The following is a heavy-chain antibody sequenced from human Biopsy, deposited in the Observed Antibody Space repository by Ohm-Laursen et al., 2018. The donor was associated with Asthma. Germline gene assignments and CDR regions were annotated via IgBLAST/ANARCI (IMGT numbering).Heavy chain of an antibody. CDR3: AKDLSKAVGGSNDYYYGMDV. D-gene: IGHD6-19*01. CDR2: ISGGGGGT. Sequence: TWVRQAPGKGREWGSAISGGGGGTKDADSVKGRFTISRDNSKNTLSLQMSSLRAEDTALYYCAKDLSKAVGGSNDYYYGMDVWGQGTTVTVAS. V-gene: IGHV3-23*01. J-gene: IGHJ6*02.